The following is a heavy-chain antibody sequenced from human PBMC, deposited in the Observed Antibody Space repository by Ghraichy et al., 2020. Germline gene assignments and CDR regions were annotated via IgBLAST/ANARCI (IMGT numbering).Heavy chain of an antibody. CDR2: ISTSGGST. V-gene: IGHV3-23*01. J-gene: IGHJ4*02. Sequence: GESLNISCAASGFTFSSYAMSWVRQAPGRGLEWVSGISTSGGSTYYADSVKGRFTISRDNSKNTLYLQMNSLRAEDTAVYYCAKGGPTDPFDYWGQGTLVTVSS. CDR3: AKGGPTDPFDY. CDR1: GFTFSSYA. D-gene: IGHD4-17*01.